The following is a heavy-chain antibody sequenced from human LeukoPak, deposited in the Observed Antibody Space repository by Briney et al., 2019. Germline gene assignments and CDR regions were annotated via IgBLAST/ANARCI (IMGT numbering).Heavy chain of an antibody. J-gene: IGHJ4*02. Sequence: SETLSLTCTVSGGSISSYYWSWIRQPPGKGLEWIGHIYYSGSTNYNPSLKSRVTISVDTSKNQFSLKLSSVTAADTAVYYCARHPSPGVVVAATRRGGFDYWGQGTLVTVSS. CDR3: ARHPSPGVVVAATRRGGFDY. CDR1: GGSISSYY. CDR2: IYYSGST. D-gene: IGHD2-15*01. V-gene: IGHV4-59*08.